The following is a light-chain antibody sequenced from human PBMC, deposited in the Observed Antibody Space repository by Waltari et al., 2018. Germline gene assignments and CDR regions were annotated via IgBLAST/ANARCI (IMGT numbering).Light chain of an antibody. CDR1: QSINRY. CDR3: QQSYGTPPT. J-gene: IGKJ1*01. CDR2: AAS. Sequence: DIQITQSPSSLSASVGARVTITCRASQSINRYLHWYQQKPGKAPKLLIYAASSLQSGVPSRFSVSGSGTYFTLTISSLQPEDFATYYCQQSYGTPPTFGQGTRVEIK. V-gene: IGKV1-39*01.